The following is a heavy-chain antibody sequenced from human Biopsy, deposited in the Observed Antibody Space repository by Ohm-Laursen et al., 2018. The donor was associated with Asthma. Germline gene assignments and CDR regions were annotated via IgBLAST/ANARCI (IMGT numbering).Heavy chain of an antibody. D-gene: IGHD3-10*01. CDR3: ARLAYGSGGFFDF. J-gene: IGHJ4*02. CDR2: IFPGDSDT. V-gene: IGHV5-51*01. Sequence: GESLRISCKASGYIFTSYWIGWVRQMPGKGLEWMGIIFPGDSDTIYSPSFQGQVTISADKSISTAYLQWSSLKASDTAIYYCARLAYGSGGFFDFWGQGTLVTVAS. CDR1: GYIFTSYW.